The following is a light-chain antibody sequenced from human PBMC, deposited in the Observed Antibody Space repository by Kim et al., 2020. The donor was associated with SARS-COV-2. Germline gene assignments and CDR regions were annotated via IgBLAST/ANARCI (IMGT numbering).Light chain of an antibody. CDR2: RND. CDR3: AAWDDSLSGWV. CDR1: SSNIGNDY. Sequence: GQRVTISCSGSSSNIGNDYVHWYQQVPGTAPKLLIYRNDQRPSGVPDRFSGSKSGTSASLAISGLRSEDEAEYYCAAWDDSLSGWVFGGGTKLTVL. J-gene: IGLJ3*02. V-gene: IGLV1-47*01.